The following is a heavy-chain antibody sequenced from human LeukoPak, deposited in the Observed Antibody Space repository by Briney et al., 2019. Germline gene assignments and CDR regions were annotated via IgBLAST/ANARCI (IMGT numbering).Heavy chain of an antibody. D-gene: IGHD3-22*01. CDR1: GYTFTGYY. CDR2: INPKSGGT. CDR3: ARADVVYYYDSSGHTGVNFDY. Sequence: GASVKVSCKASGYTFTGYYMHWVRQAPGQGLEWMGWINPKSGGTNYAQKFQGRVTMTRDTSISTAYMELSRLRSDDTAVYYCARADVVYYYDSSGHTGVNFDYWGQGTLVTVSS. J-gene: IGHJ4*02. V-gene: IGHV1-2*02.